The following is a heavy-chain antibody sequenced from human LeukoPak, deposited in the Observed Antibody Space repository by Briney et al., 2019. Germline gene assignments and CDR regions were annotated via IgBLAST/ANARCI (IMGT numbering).Heavy chain of an antibody. V-gene: IGHV3-33*01. CDR3: AREPTTIFGVVDRYGMDV. D-gene: IGHD3-3*01. J-gene: IGHJ6*02. Sequence: LSGGSLRLSCAASGFTFSSYGMHWVRQAPGKGLEWVAVIWYDGSNKYYADSVKGRFTISRDNSKNTLYLQMSSLRAEDTAVYYCAREPTTIFGVVDRYGMDVWGQGTTVTVSS. CDR2: IWYDGSNK. CDR1: GFTFSSYG.